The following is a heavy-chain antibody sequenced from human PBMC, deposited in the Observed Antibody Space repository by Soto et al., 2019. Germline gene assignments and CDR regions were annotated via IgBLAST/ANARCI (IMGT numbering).Heavy chain of an antibody. D-gene: IGHD2-2*01. CDR1: GFTFGDYA. Sequence: GSLRLSCTASGFTFGDYAMSWFRQAPGKGLEWVGFIRSKAYGGTTEYAASVKGRFTISRDDSKSIAYLQMNSLKTEDTAVYYCTRERSGYCSSTSCYEYYYYYYMDVWGKGTTVTVSS. V-gene: IGHV3-49*03. CDR3: TRERSGYCSSTSCYEYYYYYYMDV. J-gene: IGHJ6*03. CDR2: IRSKAYGGTT.